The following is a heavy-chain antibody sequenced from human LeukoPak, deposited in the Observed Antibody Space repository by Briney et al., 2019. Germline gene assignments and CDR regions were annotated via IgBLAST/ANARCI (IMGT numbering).Heavy chain of an antibody. CDR3: ARVRYDFWSGYYFDYYGMDV. V-gene: IGHV1-2*06. Sequence: ASVKVSCKASGYTFSGYQVHWLRQAPGQGLEWMGRMNPSSGVTNYAQKFQGRVTMTRDTSINTAYMELSRLRSDDTAVYYCARVRYDFWSGYYFDYYGMDVWGQGTTVTVSS. J-gene: IGHJ6*02. D-gene: IGHD3-3*01. CDR1: GYTFSGYQ. CDR2: MNPSSGVT.